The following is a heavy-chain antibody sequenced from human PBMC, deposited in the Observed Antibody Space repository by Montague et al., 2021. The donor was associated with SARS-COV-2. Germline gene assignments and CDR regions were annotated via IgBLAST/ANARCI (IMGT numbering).Heavy chain of an antibody. D-gene: IGHD2-15*01. Sequence: TLSLTCTVSGGSISSGGYYWSWIRQHPGKGLEWIGYIYYSGSTYYYPSLKSRVTISVDTTKNQFSLKLSSVTAADTAVYYCAGLTAGYCSGGSCCGGTGFDYWGQGTPVTVSS. CDR3: AGLTAGYCSGGSCCGGTGFDY. J-gene: IGHJ4*02. V-gene: IGHV4-31*03. CDR1: GGSISSGGYY. CDR2: IYYSGST.